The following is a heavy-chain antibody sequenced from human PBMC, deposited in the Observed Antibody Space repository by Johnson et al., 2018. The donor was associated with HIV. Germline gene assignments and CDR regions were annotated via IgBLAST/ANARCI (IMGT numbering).Heavy chain of an antibody. CDR3: TTGKDI. J-gene: IGHJ3*02. Sequence: QVQLVESGGGVVQPGRSLRLSCAASGFIFSSYAMHWVRQAPGKGLEWVAVISYDGSNKYYADSVKGRFTISRDNSKNSLYLQMNSLKTEDTAVYYCTTGKDIWGQGTMVTVSS. CDR2: ISYDGSNK. V-gene: IGHV3-30-3*01. CDR1: GFIFSSYA.